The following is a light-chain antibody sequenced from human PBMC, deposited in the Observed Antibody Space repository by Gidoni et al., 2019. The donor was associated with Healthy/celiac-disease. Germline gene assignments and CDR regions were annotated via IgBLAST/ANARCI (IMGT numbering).Light chain of an antibody. CDR2: SNN. V-gene: IGLV1-44*01. Sequence: QSVLTQPPSASGTPGQRVTISCSGSSSNIGSHTVHWYQQLPGTAPKLLFYSNNQRPSGVPDRFSGSKSGTSASLAISGLQSEDEADYYCAAWDDSLNGWVFGGGTKLTVL. CDR1: SSNIGSHT. J-gene: IGLJ3*02. CDR3: AAWDDSLNGWV.